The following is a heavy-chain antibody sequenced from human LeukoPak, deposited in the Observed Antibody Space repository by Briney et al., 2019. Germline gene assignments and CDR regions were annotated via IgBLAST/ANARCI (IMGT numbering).Heavy chain of an antibody. CDR1: GGSISSGSYY. J-gene: IGHJ3*02. Sequence: PSQTLSLTCTVSGGSISSGSYYWSWIRQPPGKGLEWIGSIYYSGRTYYNPSLKSRVTISIATSKNQFSLKLSSVTAADTAVYYCATDSWSRDAFDIWGQGTMVTVSS. D-gene: IGHD3-22*01. V-gene: IGHV4-39*07. CDR3: ATDSWSRDAFDI. CDR2: IYYSGRT.